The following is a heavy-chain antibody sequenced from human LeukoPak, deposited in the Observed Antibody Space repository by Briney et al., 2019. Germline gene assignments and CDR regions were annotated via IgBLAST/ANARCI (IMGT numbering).Heavy chain of an antibody. D-gene: IGHD3-22*01. J-gene: IGHJ6*03. Sequence: SETLSLTCTVSGDSMGNYYWNWLRQPAGKGLEWIGRIRSDGTTYNNPSLESAVTMSVDTSNNHFSLRLSSVTAADTAVYCCARSTGFYTTYYMDVWGKGTTVTVSS. CDR1: GDSMGNYY. CDR3: ARSTGFYTTYYMDV. V-gene: IGHV4-4*07. CDR2: IRSDGTT.